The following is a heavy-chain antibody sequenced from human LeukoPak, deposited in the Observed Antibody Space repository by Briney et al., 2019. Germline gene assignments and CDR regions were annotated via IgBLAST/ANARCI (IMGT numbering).Heavy chain of an antibody. D-gene: IGHD7-27*01. CDR1: GGSFSGNY. CDR2: INHSGGT. J-gene: IGHJ4*02. CDR3: ARVKTGDVSVFFDY. Sequence: KPSETLSLTCAVYGGSFSGNYWSWIRQPPGKGLDWIGEINHSGGTNYNPSLKSRVSISVDTSKNQFSLRLSSVTAADTAVYYCARVKTGDVSVFFDYWGQGTLVTVSS. V-gene: IGHV4-34*01.